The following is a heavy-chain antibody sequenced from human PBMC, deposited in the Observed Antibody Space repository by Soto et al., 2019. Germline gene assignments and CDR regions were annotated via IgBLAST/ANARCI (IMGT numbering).Heavy chain of an antibody. Sequence: SVKVSCKASGGTFSSYAISWVRQAPGQGLEWMGGIIPIFGTANYAQKFQGRVTITADESTSTAYMELSSLRSEDTAVYYCARVLRYSSSSGPRFDPWGQGTLVTVSS. CDR1: GGTFSSYA. V-gene: IGHV1-69*13. CDR3: ARVLRYSSSSGPRFDP. CDR2: IIPIFGTA. D-gene: IGHD6-6*01. J-gene: IGHJ5*02.